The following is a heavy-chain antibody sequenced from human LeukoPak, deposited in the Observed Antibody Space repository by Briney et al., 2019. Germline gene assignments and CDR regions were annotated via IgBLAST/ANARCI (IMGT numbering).Heavy chain of an antibody. J-gene: IGHJ4*02. CDR2: ISSSSSTI. CDR3: AKDSNYDILTGRDY. V-gene: IGHV3-48*04. Sequence: GGSLRLSCAASGFTFSSYSMNWVRQAPGKGLEWVSYISSSSSTIYYADSVKGRFTISRDNAKNSLYLQMNSLRAEDTAVYYCAKDSNYDILTGRDYWGQGSLVTVSS. D-gene: IGHD3-9*01. CDR1: GFTFSSYS.